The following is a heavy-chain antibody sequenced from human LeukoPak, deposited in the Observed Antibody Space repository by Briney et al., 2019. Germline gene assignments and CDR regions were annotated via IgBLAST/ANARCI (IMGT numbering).Heavy chain of an antibody. CDR1: GFTFSGSA. Sequence: GESLRLSCAASGFTFSGSAMHWVRQASGKGLEWVGRIRSKANSYATAYAASVKGRFTISRDDSKNTAYLQMNSLKTEDTAVYYCTRREEMATIYYYYYYMDVWGKGTTVTVSS. V-gene: IGHV3-73*01. D-gene: IGHD5-24*01. CDR3: TRREEMATIYYYYYYMDV. J-gene: IGHJ6*03. CDR2: IRSKANSYAT.